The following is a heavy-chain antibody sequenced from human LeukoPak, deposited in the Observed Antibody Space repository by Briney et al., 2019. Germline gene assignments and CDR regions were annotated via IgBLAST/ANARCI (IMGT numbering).Heavy chain of an antibody. CDR3: ARAWMERITMIVVVTSFDY. Sequence: ASVKVSCKASGYTFTSYGISWVRQAPGQGLEWMGWINPNSGGTNYAQKFQGRVTMTRDTSISTAYMELSRLRSDDTAVYYCARAWMERITMIVVVTSFDYWGQGTLVTVSS. V-gene: IGHV1-2*02. CDR1: GYTFTSYG. D-gene: IGHD3-22*01. J-gene: IGHJ4*02. CDR2: INPNSGGT.